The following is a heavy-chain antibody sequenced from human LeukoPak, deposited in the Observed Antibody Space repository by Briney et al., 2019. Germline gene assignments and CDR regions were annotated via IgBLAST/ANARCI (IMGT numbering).Heavy chain of an antibody. D-gene: IGHD2-15*01. V-gene: IGHV3-23*01. J-gene: IGHJ5*02. CDR1: GFTFSNYA. Sequence: GGSLRLSCAASGFTFSNYAMSWVRQAPGKGLEWVSAISGNGGATYYADSVKGRFTISRDNSKNTLYLQMNNLRAEDTAIYYCAKDKVVATPWWFDPWGQGTRVTVSS. CDR3: AKDKVVATPWWFDP. CDR2: ISGNGGAT.